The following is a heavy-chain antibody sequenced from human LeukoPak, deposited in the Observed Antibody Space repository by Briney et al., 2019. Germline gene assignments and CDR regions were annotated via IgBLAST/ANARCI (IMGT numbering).Heavy chain of an antibody. Sequence: PGRSLRLSCAASGFTFSSYGMHWVRQAPGKGLEWVADISYDGSNKYYADSVKGRFTISRDNSKNTLYLQMNSLRAEDTAVYYCARGGSLTMIVVGIDAFDIWGQGTMVTVSS. J-gene: IGHJ3*02. CDR2: ISYDGSNK. V-gene: IGHV3-30*03. CDR1: GFTFSSYG. D-gene: IGHD3-22*01. CDR3: ARGGSLTMIVVGIDAFDI.